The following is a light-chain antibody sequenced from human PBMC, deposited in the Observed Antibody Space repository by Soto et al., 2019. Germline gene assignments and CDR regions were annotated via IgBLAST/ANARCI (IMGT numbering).Light chain of an antibody. CDR3: QQYDSSVWT. Sequence: EIVLTHSPGTLSLSPGKRATLSCRASQSVSSTSLAWYQQKPGQAPRLLMYGVSSRATGIPDRFSGSGSGTDFTLTINRLEPEDFAVYFCQQYDSSVWTFGQGTKV. V-gene: IGKV3-20*01. CDR2: GVS. CDR1: QSVSSTS. J-gene: IGKJ1*01.